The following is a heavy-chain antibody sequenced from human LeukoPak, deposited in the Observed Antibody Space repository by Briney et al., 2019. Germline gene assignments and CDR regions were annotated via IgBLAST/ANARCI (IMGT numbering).Heavy chain of an antibody. CDR3: ARHRSGSYIRYFDF. V-gene: IGHV4-39*01. CDR1: GDSINTSDYF. CDR2: IYYIGTS. Sequence: SETLSLTCAVSGDSINTSDYFWGWIRQSTGKGLEWIGNIYYIGTSDYNPSLKSRVTISIDTSKNQFSLNLRSVTAADTAFYYCARHRSGSYIRYFDFWGQGALVTVSS. D-gene: IGHD1-26*01. J-gene: IGHJ4*02.